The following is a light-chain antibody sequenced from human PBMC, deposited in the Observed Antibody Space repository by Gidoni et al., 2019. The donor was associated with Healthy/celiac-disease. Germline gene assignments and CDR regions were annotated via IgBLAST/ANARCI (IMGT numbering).Light chain of an antibody. CDR3: QQSSNWPPT. CDR2: DGS. CDR1: QCVSSY. V-gene: IGKV3-11*01. J-gene: IGKJ1*01. Sequence: EIVLTQSPATLSLSPGERATLSCRASQCVSSYLAWYQQKPGQAPRLLIYDGSNRATGIPARFSGSGSGTDFTLTISSLEPEDFAVYYCQQSSNWPPTFGQGTKVEIK.